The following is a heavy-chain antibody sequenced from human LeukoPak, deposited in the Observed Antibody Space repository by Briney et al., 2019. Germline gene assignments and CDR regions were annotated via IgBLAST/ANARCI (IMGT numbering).Heavy chain of an antibody. D-gene: IGHD3-10*01. CDR3: TLPWGSGSYYDY. CDR1: GFTVSNNY. V-gene: IGHV3-66*01. CDR2: IYSGGGT. Sequence: AGGSLRLSCAASGFTVSNNYMSWVRQAPGKGLEWVSVIYSGGGTYYADSVKGRFTISRDNSKNTLYLQMNSLRAEDTAVYYCTLPWGSGSYYDYWGQGTLVTVSS. J-gene: IGHJ4*02.